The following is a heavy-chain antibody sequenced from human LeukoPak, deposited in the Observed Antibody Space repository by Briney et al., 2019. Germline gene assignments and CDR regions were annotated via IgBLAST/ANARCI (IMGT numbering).Heavy chain of an antibody. CDR3: ARVDYDSSGYYFDY. Sequence: SETLSLTCTVSGGSVSSGGYYWSWIRQPPGTGLEWIGYIYYSGNTNYNPSLKSRVTISVDTSKNQFSLKLSSVTAADTAVYYCARVDYDSSGYYFDYWGQGTLVTVSS. CDR2: IYYSGNT. J-gene: IGHJ4*02. D-gene: IGHD3-22*01. V-gene: IGHV4-61*08. CDR1: GGSVSSGGYY.